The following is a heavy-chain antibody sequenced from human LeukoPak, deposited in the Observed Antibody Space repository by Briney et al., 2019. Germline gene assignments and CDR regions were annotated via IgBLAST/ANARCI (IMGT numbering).Heavy chain of an antibody. Sequence: GGSLRLSCAASGFTFSSYAMSWVRQAPGKGLGWVSPISADGSSTYYADSVQGRFTISRDNSKNTLYLQMNSLRAEDAAVYYCAKEHILTGYSDYWGQGTLVTVSS. J-gene: IGHJ4*02. V-gene: IGHV3-23*01. D-gene: IGHD3-9*01. CDR1: GFTFSSYA. CDR2: ISADGSST. CDR3: AKEHILTGYSDY.